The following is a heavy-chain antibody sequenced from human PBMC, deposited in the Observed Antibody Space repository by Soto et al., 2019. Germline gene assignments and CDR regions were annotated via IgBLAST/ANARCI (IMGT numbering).Heavy chain of an antibody. CDR3: ANRGSVYDFWSWFDP. CDR2: ISGSGGST. Sequence: PGGSLRLSCAASGFTFSSYAMSWVRQAPGKGLEWVSAISGSGGSTYYADSVKGRFTISRDNSKNTLYLQMNSLRAEDTAVYYCANRGSVYDFWSWFDPWGQGTLVTVSS. CDR1: GFTFSSYA. J-gene: IGHJ5*02. D-gene: IGHD3-3*01. V-gene: IGHV3-23*01.